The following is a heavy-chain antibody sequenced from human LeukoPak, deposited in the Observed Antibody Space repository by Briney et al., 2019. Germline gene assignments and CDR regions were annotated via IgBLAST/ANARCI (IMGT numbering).Heavy chain of an antibody. CDR1: GGTFSSYA. CDR2: IIPIFGTA. V-gene: IGHV1-69*05. J-gene: IGHJ4*02. Sequence: SVKVSCKASGGTFSSYAISWVRQAPGQGLEWMGRIIPIFGTANYAQKFQGRVTITTDESTSTAYMELSSLRSEDTAVYYCARAPNYYGSGSYSNDYWGQGTLVTVSS. D-gene: IGHD3-10*01. CDR3: ARAPNYYGSGSYSNDY.